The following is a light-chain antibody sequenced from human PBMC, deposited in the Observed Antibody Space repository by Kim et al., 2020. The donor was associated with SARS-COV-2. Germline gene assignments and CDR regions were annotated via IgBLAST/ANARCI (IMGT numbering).Light chain of an antibody. CDR1: KLGDKY. CDR3: QAWDSSTVV. J-gene: IGLJ2*01. CDR2: QDS. V-gene: IGLV3-1*01. Sequence: SYELTQPPSVSVSPGQTASITCSGEKLGDKYACWYQQKPGQSPALVIYQDSKRPSGIPERFSGSNSGNTATLTISGTQAMDEADYYCQAWDSSTVVFGGG.